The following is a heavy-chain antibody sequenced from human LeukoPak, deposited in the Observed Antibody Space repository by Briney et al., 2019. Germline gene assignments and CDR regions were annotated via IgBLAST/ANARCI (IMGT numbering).Heavy chain of an antibody. CDR3: ARGWPTDNWFDP. CDR2: IYYSGST. V-gene: IGHV4-39*07. D-gene: IGHD1-14*01. Sequence: PSETLSLTCTVSGGSISSSSYYWGWIRQPPGKGLEWIGSIYYSGSTYYNPSLKSRVTISVDTSKNQFSLKLSSVTAADTAVYYCARGWPTDNWFDPWGQGTLVTVSS. CDR1: GGSISSSSYY. J-gene: IGHJ5*02.